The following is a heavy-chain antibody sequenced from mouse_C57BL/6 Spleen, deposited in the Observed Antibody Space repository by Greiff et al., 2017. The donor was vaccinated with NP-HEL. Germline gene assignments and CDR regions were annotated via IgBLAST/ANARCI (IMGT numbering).Heavy chain of an antibody. J-gene: IGHJ3*01. D-gene: IGHD1-1*01. V-gene: IGHV1-80*01. CDR3: ARSGGYYGSSPRFAY. CDR1: GYAFSSYW. CDR2: IYPGDGDT. Sequence: VQGVESGAELVKPGASVKISCKASGYAFSSYWMNWVKQRPGKGLEGIGQIYPGDGDTNYNGKFKGKATLTADKSSSTAYMQLSSLTSEDSAVYFCARSGGYYGSSPRFAYWGQGTLVTVSA.